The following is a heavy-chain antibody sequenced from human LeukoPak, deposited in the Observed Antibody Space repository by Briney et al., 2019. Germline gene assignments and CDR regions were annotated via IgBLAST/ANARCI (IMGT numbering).Heavy chain of an antibody. D-gene: IGHD3-10*01. CDR1: GYTFTGYY. CDR3: ARVSGSTNPHSNYYYYYMDV. V-gene: IGHV1-2*02. CDR2: INPNSGGT. J-gene: IGHJ6*03. Sequence: GASVKVSCKASGYTFTGYYMHWVRQAPGQGLEWMGWINPNSGGTNYAQKFQGRVSMTRDTSISTAYMELSRLRSDDTAVYYCARVSGSTNPHSNYYYYYMDVWGEGTTVVVSS.